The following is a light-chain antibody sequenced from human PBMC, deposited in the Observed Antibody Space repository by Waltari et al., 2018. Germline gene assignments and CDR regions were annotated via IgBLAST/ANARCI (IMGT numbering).Light chain of an antibody. J-gene: IGKJ2*01. CDR2: KAS. Sequence: DIQMTQSPSTISASVGDRAIITCRASHSISNWLAWYQQKPGKAPKLQIYKASFFENGVPSRFSGSGSGTEFTLTFSSLQPDDFATYYCQQYYSYPYTFCQGTKLEIK. CDR3: QQYYSYPYT. CDR1: HSISNW. V-gene: IGKV1-5*03.